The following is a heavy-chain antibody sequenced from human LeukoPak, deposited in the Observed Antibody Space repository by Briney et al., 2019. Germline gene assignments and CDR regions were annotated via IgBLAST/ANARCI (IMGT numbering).Heavy chain of an antibody. CDR3: GGSGSYYRLDY. D-gene: IGHD3-10*01. J-gene: IGHJ4*02. CDR1: GLTLSTYV. Sequence: GGSLRLSCAASGLTLSTYVMTWVRQAPGKGLEWVSAISGSGGSTYNADSVKGRFSLSRDNSKNTLYLQMNGLRAEDTAVYYCGGSGSYYRLDYWGQGTLVTVSS. CDR2: ISGSGGST. V-gene: IGHV3-23*01.